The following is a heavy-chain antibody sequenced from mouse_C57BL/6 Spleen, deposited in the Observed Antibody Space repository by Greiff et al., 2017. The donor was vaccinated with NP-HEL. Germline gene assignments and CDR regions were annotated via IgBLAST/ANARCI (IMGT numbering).Heavy chain of an antibody. D-gene: IGHD2-1*01. CDR3: ARGAYGNYDYFDY. CDR1: GYTFTSYT. J-gene: IGHJ2*01. Sequence: VQLQQSGAELARPGASVKMSCKASGYTFTSYTMHWVKQRPGQGLEWIGYINPSSGYTKYNQKFKDKATLTADKSASTAYMQLSSLTSEDSAVYYCARGAYGNYDYFDYWGQGTTLTVSS. V-gene: IGHV1-4*01. CDR2: INPSSGYT.